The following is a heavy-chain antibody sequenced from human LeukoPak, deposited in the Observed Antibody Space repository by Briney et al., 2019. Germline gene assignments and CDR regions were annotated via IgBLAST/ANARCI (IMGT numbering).Heavy chain of an antibody. D-gene: IGHD1-26*01. CDR1: GDSVFSSTAA. CDR3: ARDDVGRRYDY. CDR2: TYYRSNWIN. J-gene: IGHJ4*02. Sequence: SQTLSLTCAISGDSVFSSTAAWNWIRQSPSRGLEWLGRTYYRSNWINEYSISVRGRIAINTDTSKNQFSLQLNSVTPEDTAVYFCARDDVGRRYDYWGQGIRVTVSS. V-gene: IGHV6-1*01.